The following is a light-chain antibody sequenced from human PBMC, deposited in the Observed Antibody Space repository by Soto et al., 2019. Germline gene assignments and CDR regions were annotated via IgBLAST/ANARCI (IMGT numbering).Light chain of an antibody. V-gene: IGKV3-15*01. CDR2: GAS. CDR1: QSVDSN. J-gene: IGKJ4*01. Sequence: EIVLTQSPVTLSLSPGERATLSCRASQSVDSNLVWYQQKPGQAPRLLIYGASTRATGIPARFSGSGSGTEFTLTINSLQSEDFAVYYCQQYNNWVTFGGGTKVDIK. CDR3: QQYNNWVT.